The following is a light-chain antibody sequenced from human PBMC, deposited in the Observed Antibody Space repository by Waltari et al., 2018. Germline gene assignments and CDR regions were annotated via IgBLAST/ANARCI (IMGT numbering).Light chain of an antibody. V-gene: IGLV2-14*03. CDR2: DVN. Sequence: HSALAQPASVSGSPGQSITISCTGTSSDVGGYNYVSWYQQHPGKAPRVMIYDVNNRPSGVSNRFSGSKSGNTASLTISGLQAEDEADYYCSSFTRTNSWVFGGGTKLTVL. CDR3: SSFTRTNSWV. J-gene: IGLJ3*02. CDR1: SSDVGGYNY.